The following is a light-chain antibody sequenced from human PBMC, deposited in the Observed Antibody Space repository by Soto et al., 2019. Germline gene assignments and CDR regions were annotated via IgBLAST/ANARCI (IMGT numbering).Light chain of an antibody. Sequence: QSALTQPASVSGSPGQSITISCTGTSSDVGVYNYVSWYQQHPGKAPKLMIYKVSNRPSGVSNRFSGSKSGNTASLTISGLQAEDEADYYCSSYTTSSTPYVVFGGGTKLTVL. V-gene: IGLV2-14*01. CDR2: KVS. CDR1: SSDVGVYNY. J-gene: IGLJ2*01. CDR3: SSYTTSSTPYVV.